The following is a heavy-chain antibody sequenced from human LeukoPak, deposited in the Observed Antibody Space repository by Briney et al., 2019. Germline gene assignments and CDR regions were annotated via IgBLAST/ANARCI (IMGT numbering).Heavy chain of an antibody. V-gene: IGHV4-4*02. Sequence: PSETLSLTCAVSGGSISSSNWWGWVRQPPGKGLEWIGEIYHSGSTNYNPSLKSRVTISVDKSKNQFSLKLSSVTAADTAVYYCAGLVVPAAEYYYGMDVWGKGTTVTVSS. D-gene: IGHD2-2*01. CDR1: GGSISSSNW. CDR2: IYHSGST. J-gene: IGHJ6*04. CDR3: AGLVVPAAEYYYGMDV.